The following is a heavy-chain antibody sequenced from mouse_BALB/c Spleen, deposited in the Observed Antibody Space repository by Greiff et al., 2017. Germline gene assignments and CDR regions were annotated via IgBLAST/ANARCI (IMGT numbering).Heavy chain of an antibody. CDR2: IDPYNGGT. V-gene: IGHV1S135*01. Sequence: EVRLQESGPELVKPGASVKVSCKASGYAFTSYNMYWVKQSHGKSLEWIGYIDPYNGGTSYNQKFKGKATLTVDKSSSTAYMHLNSLTSEDSAVYYCARNDLYDYWFAYWGQGTLVTVSA. J-gene: IGHJ3*01. CDR3: ARNDLYDYWFAY. CDR1: GYAFTSYN. D-gene: IGHD2-4*01.